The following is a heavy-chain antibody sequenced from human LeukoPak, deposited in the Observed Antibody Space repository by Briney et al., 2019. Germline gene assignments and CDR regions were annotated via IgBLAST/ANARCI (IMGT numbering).Heavy chain of an antibody. J-gene: IGHJ4*02. D-gene: IGHD5-18*01. CDR2: ISSIGGST. Sequence: GGSLRLSPTDSRFTFSIYAMHSVRPAPGKGLEYVSAISSIGGSTYYANSVKGRFTISRDNSKNTLYLQLGSLRAEDMAVYYCARVFRDSSMGYEYWGWGTVVMVS. CDR1: RFTFSIYA. V-gene: IGHV3-64*01. CDR3: ARVFRDSSMGYEY.